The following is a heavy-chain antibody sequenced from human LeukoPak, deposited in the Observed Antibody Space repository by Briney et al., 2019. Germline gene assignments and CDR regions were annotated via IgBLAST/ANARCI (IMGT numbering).Heavy chain of an antibody. Sequence: PSETLSLTCTVSGGSISSRSYYWNWIRQPAGKGLEWIGRIWTSGNTNYNPSLKSRVTISVDTSKNQFSLKLSSVTAADTAVYYCASRGGLLWFGELSPPHYWGQGTLVTASS. V-gene: IGHV4-61*02. CDR1: GGSISSRSYY. CDR3: ASRGGLLWFGELSPPHY. J-gene: IGHJ4*02. D-gene: IGHD3-10*01. CDR2: IWTSGNT.